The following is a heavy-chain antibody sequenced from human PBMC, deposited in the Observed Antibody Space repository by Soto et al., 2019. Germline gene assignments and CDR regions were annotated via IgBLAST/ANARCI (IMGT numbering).Heavy chain of an antibody. CDR3: AGTPSHQWYYMDV. CDR2: TYYRSRWYN. V-gene: IGHV6-1*01. Sequence: QVQLQESGPGLVKPSQTLSLTCAISGDSVSSNSAAWNWIRLSPSRGLEWLARTYYRSRWYNDYAVSGRSRIAVNPDTSKNQFSLQLTSVTPEDTAVYYCAGTPSHQWYYMDVWGKGTTVTVSS. D-gene: IGHD1-7*01. CDR1: GDSVSSNSAA. J-gene: IGHJ6*03.